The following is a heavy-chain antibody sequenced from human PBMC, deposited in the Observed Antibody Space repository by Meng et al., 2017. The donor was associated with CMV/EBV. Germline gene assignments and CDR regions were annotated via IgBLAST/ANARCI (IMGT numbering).Heavy chain of an antibody. Sequence: ASVKVSCQASGYTFTGYYMHWVRQAPGQGLEWMGWINPNSGGTNYAQKFQGRVTMTRDTSISTAYMELSRLRSDDTAVYYCASSGDDFWSGYYQDYWGQGTLVTVSS. D-gene: IGHD3-3*01. J-gene: IGHJ4*02. CDR3: ASSGDDFWSGYYQDY. V-gene: IGHV1-2*02. CDR2: INPNSGGT. CDR1: GYTFTGYY.